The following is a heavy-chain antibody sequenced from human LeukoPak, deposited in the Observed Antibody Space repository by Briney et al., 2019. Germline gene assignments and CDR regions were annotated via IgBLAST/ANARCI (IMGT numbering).Heavy chain of an antibody. V-gene: IGHV3-23*01. CDR3: AKGMGLAHYYFYGMDV. Sequence: GGSLRLSCAASGFTFSSYAMSWVRQTPGKGLEWVSAISYSGGTTYYADSVRGRFTISRDNSKNTLYLQLNSLRAEDTAVYYCAKGMGLAHYYFYGMDVWGQGTTVTVSS. D-gene: IGHD6-19*01. CDR1: GFTFSSYA. J-gene: IGHJ6*02. CDR2: ISYSGGTT.